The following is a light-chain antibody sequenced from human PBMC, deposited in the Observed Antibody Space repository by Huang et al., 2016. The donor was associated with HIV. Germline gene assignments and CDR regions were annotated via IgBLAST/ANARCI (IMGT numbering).Light chain of an antibody. CDR3: QQYNSWPPLFT. J-gene: IGKJ3*01. Sequence: EVLLPQSPATLSVSPGERATLSCRASQSVSTNLDWYQQKPGQAPRLLILGASTRATGGPARFRCSGSGSEFTLTISSLQSEDSAVYYCQQYNSWPPLFTFGPGTKVDIK. CDR1: QSVSTN. V-gene: IGKV3-15*01. CDR2: GAS.